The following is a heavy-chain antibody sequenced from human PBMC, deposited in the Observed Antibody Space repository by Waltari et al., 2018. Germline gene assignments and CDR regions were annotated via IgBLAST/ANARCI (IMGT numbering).Heavy chain of an antibody. Sequence: EVQLVESGGGLIQPGESLRLSCAASGISVSSNYMSWVRQAPGKGLEWLSTLYPGYAAFHADSVKGRFTISRDNSKNTLYLQMNSLRAEDTAVYYCARESGRGPSLGYMDVWGKGTTVTVSS. CDR3: ARESGRGPSLGYMDV. D-gene: IGHD3-3*01. V-gene: IGHV3-53*01. CDR2: LYPGYAA. J-gene: IGHJ6*03. CDR1: GISVSSNY.